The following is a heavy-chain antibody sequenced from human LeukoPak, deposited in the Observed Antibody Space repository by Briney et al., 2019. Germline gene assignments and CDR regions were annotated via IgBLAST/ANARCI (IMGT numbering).Heavy chain of an antibody. CDR1: GLTFSSYA. D-gene: IGHD1-26*01. Sequence: GGSLRLSCAASGLTFSSYAMSWVRQAPGKGLEWVSTISGSADNTHYADSVKGRFTTSRDNSKNTLYLQINSLMADDAAVYYCGGAKFYYYGMDVWGQGTTVTVSS. CDR2: ISGSADNT. J-gene: IGHJ6*02. V-gene: IGHV3-23*01. CDR3: GGAKFYYYGMDV.